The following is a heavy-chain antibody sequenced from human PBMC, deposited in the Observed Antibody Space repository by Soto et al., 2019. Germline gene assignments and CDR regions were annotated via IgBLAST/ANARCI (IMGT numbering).Heavy chain of an antibody. J-gene: IGHJ6*02. CDR3: ARAYSGRLPRRADYYYAMDV. V-gene: IGHV3-13*05. CDR1: GFSFGNYD. D-gene: IGHD2-15*01. CDR2: MGAADDP. Sequence: EVQLVESGGGLVQPGGSLRLSCAASGFSFGNYDLHWVRQATGKGLEWVSAMGAADDPYYIASVKGRFTVSRDNAQKSLYLQMNNLRVEDTAIYYCARAYSGRLPRRADYYYAMDVWGRGTTVTVSS.